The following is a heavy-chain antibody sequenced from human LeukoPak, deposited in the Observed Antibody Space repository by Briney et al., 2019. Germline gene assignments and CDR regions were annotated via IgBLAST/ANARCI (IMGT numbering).Heavy chain of an antibody. CDR2: IGGSGGST. V-gene: IGHV3-23*01. CDR1: GFTFSTYA. Sequence: GGSLRLSCAASGFTFSTYAMSWVRQAPGKGLEWVSLIGGSGGSTYYTDSVKGRLTISRDNSKNTLYLQMSSLRAEDTAVYYCAKEGSSDYYYGMDVWGRGTTVTVSS. CDR3: AKEGSSDYYYGMDV. J-gene: IGHJ6*02.